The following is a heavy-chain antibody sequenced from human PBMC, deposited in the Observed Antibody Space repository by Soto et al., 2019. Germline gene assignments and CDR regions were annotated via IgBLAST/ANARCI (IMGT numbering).Heavy chain of an antibody. Sequence: PSETLSLTCAVYGGSFSGYYWSWIRQPPGKGLEWIGEINHSGSTNYNPSLKSRVTISVDTSKNQFSLKLSSVTAADTAVYYCARGPRIPVLPAYSSSWIASNWFDPWGQGTLVTVSS. CDR2: INHSGST. D-gene: IGHD6-13*01. CDR3: ARGPRIPVLPAYSSSWIASNWFDP. CDR1: GGSFSGYY. J-gene: IGHJ5*02. V-gene: IGHV4-34*01.